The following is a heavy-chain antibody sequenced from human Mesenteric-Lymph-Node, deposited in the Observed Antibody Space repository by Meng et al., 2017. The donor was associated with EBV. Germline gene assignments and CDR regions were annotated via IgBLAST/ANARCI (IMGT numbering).Heavy chain of an antibody. V-gene: IGHV1-46*02. D-gene: IGHD3-10*01. CDR3: ARDPRGIGSSRFDY. J-gene: IGHJ4*02. CDR2: INPSGGST. Sequence: QVQLWQSGAEMKKPWASVMVSCKASGYNFNSYYMHWVRQAPGQGLEWMGIINPSGGSTTFAQKFEGRVTLTRDTSTNTVYMELRSLRSEDTAVYYCARDPRGIGSSRFDYWGRGTLVTVSS. CDR1: GYNFNSYY.